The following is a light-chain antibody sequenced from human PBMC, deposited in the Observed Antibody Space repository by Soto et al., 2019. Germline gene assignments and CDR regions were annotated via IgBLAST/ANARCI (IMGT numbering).Light chain of an antibody. CDR1: QSVTTSY. CDR3: QHYGSSLLYT. V-gene: IGKV3-20*01. Sequence: EIVLTQSPGTLSLSPGERATLSCRARQSVTTSYLAWCRQKPGQAPRLLIYGASRRATGIHDRFSGSGSGTDFTLTISRLEGEDFAGYYCQHYGSSLLYTFGQGTKLEI. J-gene: IGKJ2*01. CDR2: GAS.